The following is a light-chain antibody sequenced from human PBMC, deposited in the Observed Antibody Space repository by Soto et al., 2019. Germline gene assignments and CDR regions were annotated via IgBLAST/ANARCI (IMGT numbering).Light chain of an antibody. CDR1: ESITNR. CDR3: QHYGGLWT. CDR2: DAS. Sequence: DIPMTQSPSILSASVGDRVTITCRASESITNRLAWYQQKPGKAPKVLIYDASTLESGVPPGFGGSGSGTEFVLSINHVQPDDFGTYWCQHYGGLWTFGQGTKV. J-gene: IGKJ1*01. V-gene: IGKV1-5*01.